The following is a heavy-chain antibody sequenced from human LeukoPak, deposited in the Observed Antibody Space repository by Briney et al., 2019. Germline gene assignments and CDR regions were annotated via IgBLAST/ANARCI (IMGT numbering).Heavy chain of an antibody. D-gene: IGHD2-2*02. Sequence: ASVKVSCEASGYTFTSYDINWVRQATGQGLEWMGWMNPNSGNTGYAQKFQGRVTMTRNTSISTAYMELSSLRSEDTAVYYCARDRYCSSTSCYRGGYNWFDPWGQGTLVTVSS. J-gene: IGHJ5*02. V-gene: IGHV1-8*01. CDR3: ARDRYCSSTSCYRGGYNWFDP. CDR1: GYTFTSYD. CDR2: MNPNSGNT.